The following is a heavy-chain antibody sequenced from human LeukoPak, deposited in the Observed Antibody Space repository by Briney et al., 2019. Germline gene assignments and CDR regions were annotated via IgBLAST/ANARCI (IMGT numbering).Heavy chain of an antibody. J-gene: IGHJ4*02. V-gene: IGHV1-3*04. CDR2: INIANGNT. D-gene: IGHD3-10*01. CDR1: GYTFSSYA. CDR3: ARGPGVYGSGSYYGGFDY. Sequence: GASVKVSCKASGYTFSSYAIHWVRQAPGQRLEWMGWINIANGNTKYSQKFQGRVTITTDTSASTADMELSSLRSEDTAVYYCARGPGVYGSGSYYGGFDYWGQGTLVTVSS.